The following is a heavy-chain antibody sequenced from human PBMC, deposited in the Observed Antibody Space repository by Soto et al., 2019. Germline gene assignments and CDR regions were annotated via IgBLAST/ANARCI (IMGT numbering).Heavy chain of an antibody. V-gene: IGHV3-23*01. CDR1: GFTFSVYA. CDR2: VTANGGST. D-gene: IGHD2-21*02. J-gene: IGHJ6*02. CDR3: ASLGVGDWANYYYYYGMDV. Sequence: TGGPLRLSCAATGFTFSVYAMTWVRQAPGKGLEWVSAVTANGGSTYSADSVKGRFTISRDNSKNTLFLQMNSLRAEDTAVYYCASLGVGDWANYYYYYGMDVWGQGTTVTVSS.